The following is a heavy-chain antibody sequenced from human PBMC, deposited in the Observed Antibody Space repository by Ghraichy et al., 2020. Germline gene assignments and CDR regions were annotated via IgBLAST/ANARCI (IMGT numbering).Heavy chain of an antibody. J-gene: IGHJ4*02. CDR1: GFTFSSYS. V-gene: IGHV3-21*01. D-gene: IGHD2-21*02. CDR2: ISSSSSYI. CDR3: ARGVGDSQNYFDY. Sequence: LSLTCAASGFTFSSYSMNWVRQAPGKGLEWVSSISSSSSYIYYADSVKGRFTISRDNAKNSLYLQMNSLRAEDTAVYYCARGVGDSQNYFDYWGQGTLVTVSS.